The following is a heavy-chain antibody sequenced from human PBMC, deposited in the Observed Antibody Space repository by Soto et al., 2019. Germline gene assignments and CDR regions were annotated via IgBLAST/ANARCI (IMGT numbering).Heavy chain of an antibody. V-gene: IGHV3-66*01. CDR3: ARVMGCSGGSCYSDYYYYYMDV. CDR2: IYSGGST. Sequence: EVQLVESGGGLVQPGGSLRLSCAASGFTVSSNYMSWVRQAPGKGLEWVSVIYSGGSTYYADSVKGRFTISRDNSKNTLYHQMNSLRAEDTAVYYCARVMGCSGGSCYSDYYYYYMDVWGKGTTVTVSS. CDR1: GFTVSSNY. J-gene: IGHJ6*03. D-gene: IGHD2-15*01.